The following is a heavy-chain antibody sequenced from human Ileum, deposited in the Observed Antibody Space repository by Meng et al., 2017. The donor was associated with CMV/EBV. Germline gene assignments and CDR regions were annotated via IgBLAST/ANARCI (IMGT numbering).Heavy chain of an antibody. Sequence: SETLSLTCSVSGVSISSPGYLWTWVRQHPEKGLEWIGYIYYSGSSYSNPSVKSRLRISSDTSKNQFSLDLHSVTAADSAVYYCASAFCGSNCGLDNWLDSWGQGILVTVSS. CDR2: IYYSGSS. V-gene: IGHV4-31*03. CDR1: GVSISSPGYL. CDR3: ASAFCGSNCGLDNWLDS. J-gene: IGHJ5*01. D-gene: IGHD2-21*01.